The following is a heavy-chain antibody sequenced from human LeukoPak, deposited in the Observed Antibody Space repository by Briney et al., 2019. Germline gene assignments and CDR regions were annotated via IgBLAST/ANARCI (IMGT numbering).Heavy chain of an antibody. J-gene: IGHJ4*02. V-gene: IGHV4-30-4*01. CDR1: GGSISSGDYY. CDR2: IYYSGST. CDR3: AREVSRWPYYFDY. D-gene: IGHD4-23*01. Sequence: TSETLSLTCTVSGGSISSGDYYWSWIRQPPGKGLEWIGYIYYSGSTYYNPSLKSRVTISVDTSKNQFSLNLSSVTAADTAVYYCAREVSRWPYYFDYWGQGTLVTVSS.